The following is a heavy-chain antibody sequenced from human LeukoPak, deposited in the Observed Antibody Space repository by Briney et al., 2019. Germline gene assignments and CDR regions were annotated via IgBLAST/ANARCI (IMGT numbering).Heavy chain of an antibody. CDR3: ARDRVATFYWHFDL. J-gene: IGHJ2*01. CDR1: GGSISSGSYY. Sequence: KASETLSLTCTVSGGSISSGSYYWSWIRQPAGKGLEWIGRIYTSGSTNYNPSLKSRVTISVDTSKNQFSLKLSSVTAADTAVYYCARDRVATFYWHFDLWGRGTLVTVSS. CDR2: IYTSGST. V-gene: IGHV4-61*02. D-gene: IGHD5-12*01.